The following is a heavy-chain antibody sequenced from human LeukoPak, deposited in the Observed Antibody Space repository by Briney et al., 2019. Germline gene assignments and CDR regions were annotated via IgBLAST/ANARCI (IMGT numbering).Heavy chain of an antibody. J-gene: IGHJ5*02. CDR3: AKDGYYGSGNWFDP. Sequence: GGSLRLSCAASGFTFSSYSMNWVRQAPGKGLEWVSYISSSSSTIYYADSVKGRFTISRDNAKNSLYLQMNNLRAEDTAVYYCAKDGYYGSGNWFDPWGQGTLVTVSS. D-gene: IGHD3-10*01. CDR2: ISSSSSTI. V-gene: IGHV3-48*01. CDR1: GFTFSSYS.